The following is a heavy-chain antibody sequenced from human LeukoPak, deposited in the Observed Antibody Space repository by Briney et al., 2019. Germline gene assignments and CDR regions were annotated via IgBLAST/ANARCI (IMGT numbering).Heavy chain of an antibody. D-gene: IGHD2-2*01. V-gene: IGHV3-53*01. CDR2: IYSGGNT. CDR1: GFSVSSNY. CDR3: ARSTPVPGVATFDI. Sequence: GGSLRLSCVASGFSVSSNYMNWVRQAPGKGLEWVSGIYSGGNTTFARSVSPRVTISRDDSKNTLFLQMNSLRAEYTAVYYCARSTPVPGVATFDIWGQGTMVTVSS. J-gene: IGHJ3*02.